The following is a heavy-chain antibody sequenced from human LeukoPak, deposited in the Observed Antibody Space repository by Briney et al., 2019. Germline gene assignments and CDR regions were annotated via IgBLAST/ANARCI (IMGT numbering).Heavy chain of an antibody. V-gene: IGHV3-23*01. J-gene: IGHJ3*02. D-gene: IGHD6-19*01. CDR2: ISGSGGST. Sequence: ETLSLTCTVSGGSISSSSYYWGWIRQPPGKGLEWVSAISGSGGSTYYADSVKGRFTISRDNSKNTLYLQMNSLRAEDTAVYYCAKADRRYSSGHDAFDIWGQGTMVTVSS. CDR1: GGSISSSSYY. CDR3: AKADRRYSSGHDAFDI.